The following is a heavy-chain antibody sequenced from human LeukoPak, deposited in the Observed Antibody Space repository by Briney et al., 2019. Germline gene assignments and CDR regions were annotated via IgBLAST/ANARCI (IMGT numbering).Heavy chain of an antibody. CDR1: GITFNSYT. V-gene: IGHV3-21*01. D-gene: IGHD6-19*01. CDR2: ISSSSSYI. CDR3: ARLPGQWLDSDY. Sequence: GGSLRLSCAASGITFNSYTMNWVRQAPGKGLEWVSSISSSSSYIYYAASVKGRFTISRDNAKNSLYLQMNRLRAEDTAVYYCARLPGQWLDSDYWGQGTLVTVSS. J-gene: IGHJ4*02.